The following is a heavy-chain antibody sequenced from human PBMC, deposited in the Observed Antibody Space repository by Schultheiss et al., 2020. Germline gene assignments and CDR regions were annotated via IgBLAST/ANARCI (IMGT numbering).Heavy chain of an antibody. V-gene: IGHV4-34*01. Sequence: SETLSLTCAVYGGSFSGYYWSWIRQPPGKGLEWIGEINHSGSTNYNPSLKSRVTMSVDTSRNQFSLTVNAVTAADTAVYFCARVLSGYASTHIDNWGQGTLVTVSS. CDR3: ARVLSGYASTHIDN. J-gene: IGHJ4*02. CDR1: GGSFSGYY. CDR2: INHSGST. D-gene: IGHD2-2*01.